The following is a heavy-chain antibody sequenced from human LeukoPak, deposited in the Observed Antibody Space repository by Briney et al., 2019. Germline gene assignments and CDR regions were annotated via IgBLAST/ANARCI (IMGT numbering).Heavy chain of an antibody. CDR2: IYYSGST. D-gene: IGHD2-15*01. CDR1: GGSISSYY. J-gene: IGHJ6*03. CDR3: ARQIVVVVAATGSSYYYYYMDV. V-gene: IGHV4-59*01. Sequence: SETLSLTCTVSGGSISSYYWSWIRQPPGKGLEWIGYIYYSGSTNYNPSLKSRVTIYVDTFKNQFSLKLSSVTAADTAVYYCARQIVVVVAATGSSYYYYYMDVWGKGTTVTVSS.